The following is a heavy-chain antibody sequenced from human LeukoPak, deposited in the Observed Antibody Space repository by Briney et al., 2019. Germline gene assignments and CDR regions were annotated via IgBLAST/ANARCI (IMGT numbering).Heavy chain of an antibody. D-gene: IGHD2-2*01. CDR3: ARGSSRAFDY. J-gene: IGHJ4*02. Sequence: GGSLRLSCAAPGFTFSSNYMSWVRQAPGKGLEWVSVIYSGGTTNHADSVKGRFTVSRDNSKNTLYLQMNSLRAEDTAVYFCARGSSRAFDYWGQGTLVTVSS. CDR1: GFTFSSNY. CDR2: IYSGGTT. V-gene: IGHV3-53*01.